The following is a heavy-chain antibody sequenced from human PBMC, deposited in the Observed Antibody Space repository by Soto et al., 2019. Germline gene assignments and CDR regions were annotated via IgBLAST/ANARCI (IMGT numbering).Heavy chain of an antibody. V-gene: IGHV3-7*01. Sequence: GPLRLSCAASGFTFRSYWMSWVRQAPGKGLEWVANIKQDGSEKYYVDSVKGRFTISRDNAKNSLYLQMNSLRAEDTAVYYCASFPSIAVALWVNWGQGTLVPVPQ. CDR2: IKQDGSEK. D-gene: IGHD6-19*01. CDR3: ASFPSIAVALWVN. CDR1: GFTFRSYW. J-gene: IGHJ4*02.